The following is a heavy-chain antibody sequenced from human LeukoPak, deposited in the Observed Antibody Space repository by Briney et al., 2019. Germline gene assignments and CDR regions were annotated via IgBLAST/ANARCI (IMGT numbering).Heavy chain of an antibody. D-gene: IGHD5-24*01. J-gene: IGHJ4*02. CDR2: IDSRSSTI. CDR3: AKSAGREWDFDY. Sequence: GGTLRLSCAASGFTFSSYGMSWVRQAPGKGLEWVAYIDSRSSTIYYADSMKGRFTISRDNSKNTLYLQMNGLRAEDTAVYYCAKSAGREWDFDYWGQGTLVTVSS. CDR1: GFTFSSYG. V-gene: IGHV3-48*01.